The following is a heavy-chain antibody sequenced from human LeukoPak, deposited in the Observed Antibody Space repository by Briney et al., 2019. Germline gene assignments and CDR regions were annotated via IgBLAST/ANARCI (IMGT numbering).Heavy chain of an antibody. CDR1: GGSFSGYY. CDR3: ARVCPGYSSGWYPSLVYYYYYYYMDV. Sequence: SETLSLTCAVYGGSFSGYYWSWIRQPPGKGLEWIGEINHSGSTNYNPSLKSRVTISVDTSKNQFSLKLSSVTAAETAVYYCARVCPGYSSGWYPSLVYYYYYYYMDVWGKGTTVTISS. CDR2: INHSGST. J-gene: IGHJ6*03. V-gene: IGHV4-34*01. D-gene: IGHD6-19*01.